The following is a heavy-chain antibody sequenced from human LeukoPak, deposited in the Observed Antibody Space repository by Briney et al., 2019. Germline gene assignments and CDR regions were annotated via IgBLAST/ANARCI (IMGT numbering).Heavy chain of an antibody. D-gene: IGHD3-10*01. Sequence: GGSLRLSCTASGFTFGSFTMSWVRQAPGRSLEWVSAIRGTDTNTYYADSVRGRFTISRDNSNNTLFLQMNGLRAEDTAVYYCAKAGFYYGSGNMSPLGIGYFTMDVWGQGTTVTVSS. J-gene: IGHJ6*02. V-gene: IGHV3-23*01. CDR3: AKAGFYYGSGNMSPLGIGYFTMDV. CDR1: GFTFGSFT. CDR2: IRGTDTNT.